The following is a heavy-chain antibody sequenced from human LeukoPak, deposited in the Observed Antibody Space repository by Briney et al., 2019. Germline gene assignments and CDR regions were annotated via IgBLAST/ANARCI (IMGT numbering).Heavy chain of an antibody. Sequence: SETLSLTCTVSGGSISSGSYYWSWIRQPAGKGLEWIGRIYTSGSTNYNPSLKSRVTISVDTSKNQFSLKLSSVTAADTAVYYCARDPRIVGATKNAFDIWGQGTMVTVSS. CDR3: ARDPRIVGATKNAFDI. D-gene: IGHD1-26*01. J-gene: IGHJ3*02. CDR1: GGSISSGSYY. CDR2: IYTSGST. V-gene: IGHV4-61*02.